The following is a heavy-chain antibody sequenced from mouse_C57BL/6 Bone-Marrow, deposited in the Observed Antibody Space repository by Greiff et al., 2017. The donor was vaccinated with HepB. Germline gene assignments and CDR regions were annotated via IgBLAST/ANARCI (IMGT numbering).Heavy chain of an antibody. J-gene: IGHJ4*01. CDR3: ARATMVTEAMDY. CDR1: GFTFSSYA. Sequence: EVKLVESGGGLVKPGGSLKLSCAASGFTFSSYAMSWVRQTPEKRLEWVATISDGGSYTYYPDNVKGRFTISRDNAKNNLYLQMRHLKSEDTAMYYCARATMVTEAMDYWGQGTSVTVSS. V-gene: IGHV5-4*03. D-gene: IGHD2-2*01. CDR2: ISDGGSYT.